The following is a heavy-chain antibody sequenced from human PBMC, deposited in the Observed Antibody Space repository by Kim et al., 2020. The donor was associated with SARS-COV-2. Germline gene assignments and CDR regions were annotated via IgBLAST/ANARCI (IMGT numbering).Heavy chain of an antibody. V-gene: IGHV7-4-1*02. CDR3: ARAAAAAGDNWFDP. D-gene: IGHD6-13*01. Sequence: YAQGFTGRFVCSLDTSVSTAYLQISSLKAEDTAVYYCARAAAAAGDNWFDPWGQGTLVTVSS. J-gene: IGHJ5*02.